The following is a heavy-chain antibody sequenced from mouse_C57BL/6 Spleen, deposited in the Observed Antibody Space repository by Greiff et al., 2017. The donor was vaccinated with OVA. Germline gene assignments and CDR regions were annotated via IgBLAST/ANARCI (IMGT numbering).Heavy chain of an antibody. CDR3: ARHEGGPFDLPYFDY. CDR2: FYPGSGSI. CDR1: GYTFTEYT. V-gene: IGHV1-62-2*01. J-gene: IGHJ2*01. Sequence: VQGVESGAELVKPGASVKLSCKASGYTFTEYTIHWVKQRSGQGLEWIGWFYPGSGSIKYNEKFKDKATLTADKSSSTVYMELSRLTSEDSAVYFCARHEGGPFDLPYFDYWGQGTTLTVTS. D-gene: IGHD2-1*01.